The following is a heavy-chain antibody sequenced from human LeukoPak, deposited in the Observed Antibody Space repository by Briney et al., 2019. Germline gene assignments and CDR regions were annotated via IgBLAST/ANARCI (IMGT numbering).Heavy chain of an antibody. CDR3: ARAGYDSSQDAFDI. CDR1: GYTFTSYG. J-gene: IGHJ3*02. Sequence: ASVKVSCKASGYTFTSYGISWVRQAPGQGLEWMGWISAYNGNTNYAQKLQGRVTMTTDTSTSTAYKELRSLRSDDTAVYYCARAGYDSSQDAFDIWGQGTMVTVSS. V-gene: IGHV1-18*01. D-gene: IGHD3-22*01. CDR2: ISAYNGNT.